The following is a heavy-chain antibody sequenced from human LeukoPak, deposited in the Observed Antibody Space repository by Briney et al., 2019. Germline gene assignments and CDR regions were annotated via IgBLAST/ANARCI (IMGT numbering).Heavy chain of an antibody. Sequence: GGSLRLSCAVSGFTLRSYGMSWVRQAPGKGLEWVSTISGSGGSTYYADSVKGRFTISRDKSKNTLYLQMNSLRAEDTAVYYCAKEGINWNDPDYWGQGTLVTVSS. CDR1: GFTLRSYG. J-gene: IGHJ4*02. CDR2: ISGSGGST. V-gene: IGHV3-23*01. CDR3: AKEGINWNDPDY. D-gene: IGHD1-1*01.